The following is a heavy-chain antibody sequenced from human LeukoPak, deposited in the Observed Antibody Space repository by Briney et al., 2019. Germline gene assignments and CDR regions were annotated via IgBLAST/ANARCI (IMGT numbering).Heavy chain of an antibody. Sequence: GGSLRLSCAASGFTVSSNYMSWVRQAPGKGLEWVSVIYSGGSTYYADSVKGRFTISRDNAKNSLYLQMNSLRAEDMAVYYCARWVTTIDYWGQGTLVTVSS. CDR3: ARWVTTIDY. CDR1: GFTVSSNY. V-gene: IGHV3-66*01. CDR2: IYSGGST. J-gene: IGHJ4*02. D-gene: IGHD4-17*01.